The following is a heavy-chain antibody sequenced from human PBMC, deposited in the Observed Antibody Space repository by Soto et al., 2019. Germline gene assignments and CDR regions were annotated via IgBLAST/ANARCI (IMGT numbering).Heavy chain of an antibody. Sequence: QVQLQQWGAGLVKPSETLSLTCVVHGGSFSGYAWNWIRQFPEKGLEWIGEVTQSGSSSYNTSLQTRVPISLDSSKSQFSRNVSSVTAADTAVYYCARASRGYRRTLPQQLSYQFTGLDVWCQGNTVTVSS. CDR2: VTQSGSS. CDR1: GGSFSGYA. D-gene: IGHD5-18*01. V-gene: IGHV4-34*01. CDR3: ARASRGYRRTLPQQLSYQFTGLDV. J-gene: IGHJ6*02.